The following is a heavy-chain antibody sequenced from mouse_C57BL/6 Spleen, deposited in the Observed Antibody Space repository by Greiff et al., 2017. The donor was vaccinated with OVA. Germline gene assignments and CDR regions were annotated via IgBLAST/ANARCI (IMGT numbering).Heavy chain of an antibody. CDR1: GYAFSSYW. J-gene: IGHJ4*01. Sequence: VQLQQSGAELVKPGASVKISCKASGYAFSSYWMNWVKQRPGKGLEWIGQIYPGDGDTNYNGKFKGKATLTADKSSSTAYMQLSSLTSEDSAVYFCARDGSSYEAMDYWGQGTSVTVSS. V-gene: IGHV1-80*01. CDR3: ARDGSSYEAMDY. CDR2: IYPGDGDT. D-gene: IGHD1-1*01.